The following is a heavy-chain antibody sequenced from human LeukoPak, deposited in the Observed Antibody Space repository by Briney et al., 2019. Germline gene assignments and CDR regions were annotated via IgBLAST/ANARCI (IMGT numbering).Heavy chain of an antibody. D-gene: IGHD1-20*01. CDR3: ARVRYNWNRDFDY. V-gene: IGHV4-34*01. CDR1: GGSFSGYY. Sequence: SETLSLTCAVYGGSFSGYYWSWIRQPPGKGLEWIGSIHYSGSTNYNPSLKSRVTMSVDTSKNQFSLKLSSVTAADTAVYYCARVRYNWNRDFDYWGQGTLVTVSS. J-gene: IGHJ4*02. CDR2: IHYSGST.